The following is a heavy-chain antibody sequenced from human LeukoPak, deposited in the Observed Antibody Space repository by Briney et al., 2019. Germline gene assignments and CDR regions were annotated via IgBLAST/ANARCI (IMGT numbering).Heavy chain of an antibody. CDR2: INPNSGGT. V-gene: IGHV1-2*02. Sequence: GASVTVSCMPSGYTFTGYYMHWVRQAPGQGREGMGWINPNSGGTNYAQKLQGRVTMTRDTSISTAYMELSRMRSDDTAVYYCARGDYYGSGSYLTSPDYYYYGMDVWGQGTTVTVSS. D-gene: IGHD3-10*01. CDR3: ARGDYYGSGSYLTSPDYYYYGMDV. CDR1: GYTFTGYY. J-gene: IGHJ6*02.